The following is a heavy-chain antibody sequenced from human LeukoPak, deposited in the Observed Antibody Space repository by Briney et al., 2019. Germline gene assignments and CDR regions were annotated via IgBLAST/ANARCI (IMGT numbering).Heavy chain of an antibody. J-gene: IGHJ4*02. CDR3: AKDLESAYDCAGHYSPFDS. CDR2: ICKSGGST. Sequence: GGSLRLSCAGSGFTFSNFAMSWVRQAPGRGLEWVSAICKSGGSTFYADSVRGRFTISRDNSMNTLFLQMNSLRAEDTAVYYCAKDLESAYDCAGHYSPFDSWAQGTPVTVSS. CDR1: GFTFSNFA. D-gene: IGHD3-22*01. V-gene: IGHV3-23*01.